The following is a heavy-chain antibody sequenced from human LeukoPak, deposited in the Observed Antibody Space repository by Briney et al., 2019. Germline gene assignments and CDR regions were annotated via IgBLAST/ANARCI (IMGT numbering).Heavy chain of an antibody. V-gene: IGHV3-23*01. CDR2: ISGSGGST. J-gene: IGHJ4*02. CDR3: AKGGTTARSRKSYYFDY. D-gene: IGHD4-17*01. CDR1: GFTFSSYA. Sequence: GGSLRLSCAASGFTFSSYAMSWVRQARGKGLEWVSAISGSGGSTYYADSVKGRFTISRDNSKNTLYLQMNSLRAEDTAVYYCAKGGTTARSRKSYYFDYWGQGTLVTVSS.